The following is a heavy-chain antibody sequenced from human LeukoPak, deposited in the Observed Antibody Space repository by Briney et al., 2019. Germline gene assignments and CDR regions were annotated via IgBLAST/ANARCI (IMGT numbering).Heavy chain of an antibody. CDR2: INPNSGGT. D-gene: IGHD5-24*01. CDR3: ARASRWLHDAFDI. Sequence: ASVKVSCKASGYSFTSHYMHWVRQAPGQGLEWMGWINPNSGGTNYAQKFQGRVTMTRDTSISTAYMELSRLRSDDTAVYYCARASRWLHDAFDIWGQGTMVTVSS. CDR1: GYSFTSHY. V-gene: IGHV1-2*02. J-gene: IGHJ3*02.